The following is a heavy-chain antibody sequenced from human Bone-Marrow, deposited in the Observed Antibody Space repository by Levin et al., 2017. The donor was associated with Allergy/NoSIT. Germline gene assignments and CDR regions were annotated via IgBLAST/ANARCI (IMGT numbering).Heavy chain of an antibody. Sequence: SQTLSLTCSVSGGSISTYYWNWIRQPPGKGLEWIGYILHSGSANYSPSLRSRVSISVDTSKNQFSLKLSSVTAADTAVYYCARADAYNYGYYYGMDVWGQGTTVSVSS. D-gene: IGHD5-24*01. CDR2: ILHSGSA. CDR1: GGSISTYY. J-gene: IGHJ6*02. V-gene: IGHV4-59*01. CDR3: ARADAYNYGYYYGMDV.